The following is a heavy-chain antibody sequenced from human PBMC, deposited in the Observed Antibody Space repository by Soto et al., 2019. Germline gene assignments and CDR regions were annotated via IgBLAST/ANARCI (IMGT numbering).Heavy chain of an antibody. Sequence: HGESLKISCKGSGYSFTSYWIGWVRQMPGKGLEWMGIIYPGDSDTRYSPSFQGQVTISADKSISTAYLQWSSLKASDTAVYYCARRDIVVVPAATYYYYYGMDVWGQGTTVTVSS. D-gene: IGHD2-2*01. J-gene: IGHJ6*02. CDR2: IYPGDSDT. CDR3: ARRDIVVVPAATYYYYYGMDV. V-gene: IGHV5-51*01. CDR1: GYSFTSYW.